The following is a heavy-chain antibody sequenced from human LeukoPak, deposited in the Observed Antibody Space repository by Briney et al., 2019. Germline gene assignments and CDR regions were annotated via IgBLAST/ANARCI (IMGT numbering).Heavy chain of an antibody. Sequence: PGGSLRPSCAASGFTFSNAWMSWVRQAPGKGLEWVGRIKSETDGGTTDHAAPVKGRFSISRDDSKNTLYLQVNSLKTEDTGVYYCATVTRSFTVGTYFYYYMDVWGKGTTVAVSS. D-gene: IGHD3-10*01. CDR1: GFTFSNAW. CDR3: ATVTRSFTVGTYFYYYMDV. CDR2: IKSETDGGTT. J-gene: IGHJ6*03. V-gene: IGHV3-15*01.